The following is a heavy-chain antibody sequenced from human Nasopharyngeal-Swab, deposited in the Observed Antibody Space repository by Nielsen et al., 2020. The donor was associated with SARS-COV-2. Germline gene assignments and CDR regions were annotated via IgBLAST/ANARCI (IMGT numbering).Heavy chain of an antibody. CDR2: ISSSGSTI. Sequence: WIRQPPGKGLEWVSYISSSGSTIYYADSVKGRFTISRDNAKNSLYLQMNSLRAEDTAVYYCAREGRFLDYYYYYGMDVWGQGTTVTSP. J-gene: IGHJ6*02. V-gene: IGHV3-11*04. CDR3: AREGRFLDYYYYYGMDV. D-gene: IGHD3-3*01.